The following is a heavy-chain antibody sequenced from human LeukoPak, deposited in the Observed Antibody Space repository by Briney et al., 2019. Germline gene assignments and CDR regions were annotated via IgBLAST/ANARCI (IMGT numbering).Heavy chain of an antibody. Sequence: ASVKVSCKASGYTFTGYYMHWVRQAPGQGLEWMGWINPNSGGTNYAQKFQGWVTMTRDTSISTAYMELSRLRSDDTAVYYCARERDSGSYFLVYWGQGTLVTVSS. CDR3: ARERDSGSYFLVY. V-gene: IGHV1-2*04. J-gene: IGHJ4*02. CDR2: INPNSGGT. CDR1: GYTFTGYY. D-gene: IGHD1-26*01.